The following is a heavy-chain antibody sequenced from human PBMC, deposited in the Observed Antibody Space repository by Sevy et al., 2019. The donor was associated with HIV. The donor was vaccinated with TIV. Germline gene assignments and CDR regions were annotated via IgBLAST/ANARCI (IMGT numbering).Heavy chain of an antibody. J-gene: IGHJ3*02. Sequence: SETLSLTCTVSGGSINSDHWNWIRQPPGRGLEWIGYVYYTGGTNYNPSLKNRVTISVDRTKNQFSLKLTSVTAADTSVYYCARRNDFDIWGQGTMVTVSS. V-gene: IGHV4-59*08. CDR2: VYYTGGT. CDR1: GGSINSDH. CDR3: ARRNDFDI.